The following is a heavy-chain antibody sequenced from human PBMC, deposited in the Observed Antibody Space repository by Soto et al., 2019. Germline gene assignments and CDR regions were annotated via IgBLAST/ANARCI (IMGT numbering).Heavy chain of an antibody. J-gene: IGHJ6*02. CDR1: GFTFGDYA. Sequence: PGGSLRLSCTASGFTFGDYAMSWFRQAPGKGLEWVGFIRSKAYGGTTEYAASVKGRFTISRDDSKSIAYLQMNSLKTEDTAVYYCTRVDLGYSSGWYLGYYYYGMDVWGQGTPVTVSS. CDR3: TRVDLGYSSGWYLGYYYYGMDV. D-gene: IGHD6-19*01. CDR2: IRSKAYGGTT. V-gene: IGHV3-49*03.